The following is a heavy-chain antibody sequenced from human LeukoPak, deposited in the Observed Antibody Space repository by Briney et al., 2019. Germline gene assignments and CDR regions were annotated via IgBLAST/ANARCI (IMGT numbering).Heavy chain of an antibody. CDR3: VREGEGPLSKDFDY. J-gene: IGHJ4*02. CDR1: GFTFTDHY. CDR2: IGPHSTFT. D-gene: IGHD2/OR15-2a*01. V-gene: IGHV1-2*02. Sequence: GASVKVSCKSSGFTFTDHYIHWVRQGPGQGLEWMGYIGPHSTFTNSPQELQGRVTMTRDASMSTAYMELTRLTSDDTAVYYCVREGEGPLSKDFDYWGQGTLVTVSS.